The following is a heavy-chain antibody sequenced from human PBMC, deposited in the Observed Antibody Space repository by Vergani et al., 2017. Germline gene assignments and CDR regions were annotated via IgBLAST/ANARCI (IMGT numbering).Heavy chain of an antibody. V-gene: IGHV3-30*03. J-gene: IGHJ6*03. Sequence: QVQLVESGGGVVQPGRSLRLSCAASGFTFSSYGMHWVRQAPGKGLEWVAVISYDGSNKYYADSVKGRFTISRDNSKNTVYLQMNSLRAEDTAVFFCARQPNYFYYMDLWGKGTTVTVSS. CDR2: ISYDGSNK. CDR3: ARQPNYFYYMDL. CDR1: GFTFSSYG.